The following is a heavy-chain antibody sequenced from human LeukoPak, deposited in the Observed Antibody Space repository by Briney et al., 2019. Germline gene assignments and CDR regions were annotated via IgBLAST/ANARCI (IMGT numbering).Heavy chain of an antibody. J-gene: IGHJ4*02. CDR3: ARESDTGKDFDH. Sequence: ASVKVSCKASGYTFTNYYIHWVRQAPGQGLEWMGMINPSSGSTSYAQKFQGRVTMTRGTSTSTVYMELSSLRSEDTALYYCARESDTGKDFDHWGQGTLVTVSS. CDR1: GYTFTNYY. CDR2: INPSSGST. V-gene: IGHV1-46*01. D-gene: IGHD1-1*01.